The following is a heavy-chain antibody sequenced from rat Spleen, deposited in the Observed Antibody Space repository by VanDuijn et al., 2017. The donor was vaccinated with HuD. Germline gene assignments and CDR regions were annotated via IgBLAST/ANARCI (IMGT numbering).Heavy chain of an antibody. CDR1: GFTFSSFP. Sequence: EVQLVESGGGLVQPGRSMKLSCAASGFTFSSFPMAWVRQAPTKGLEWVATISTSGGSTYYRDSVKGRFTISRDNAKSTLYLQMNSLRSEDTATYYCTRVGQWYYFDYWGQGVMVTVSS. J-gene: IGHJ2*01. CDR3: TRVGQWYYFDY. D-gene: IGHD1-1*01. CDR2: ISTSGGST. V-gene: IGHV5-46*01.